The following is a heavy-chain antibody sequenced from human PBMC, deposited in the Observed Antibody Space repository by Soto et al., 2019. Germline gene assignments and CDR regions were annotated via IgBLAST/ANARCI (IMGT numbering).Heavy chain of an antibody. CDR3: AKGGRDINCSGGSCYSVYYYMDV. CDR2: ISGSGGST. J-gene: IGHJ6*03. Sequence: GGSLRLSCAASGFPFSNYAMSWVRQAPGKGLEWVSAISGSGGSTYYADSVKGRFTISRDNSKNTLYLQMNSLRAEDTAVYYCAKGGRDINCSGGSCYSVYYYMDVWGKGTTVTVSS. CDR1: GFPFSNYA. D-gene: IGHD2-15*01. V-gene: IGHV3-23*01.